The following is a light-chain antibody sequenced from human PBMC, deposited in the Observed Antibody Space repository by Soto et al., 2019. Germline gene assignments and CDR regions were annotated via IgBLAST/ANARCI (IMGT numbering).Light chain of an antibody. CDR3: QSYDTSLPWV. J-gene: IGLJ3*02. CDR2: NTN. CDR1: SSNIGAGYD. V-gene: IGLV1-40*01. Sequence: QTVVTQPPSVSGAPGQTVSISCTGSSSNIGAGYDVHWYQQLPGTAPKLLIYNTNNRPSGVPARFSGSKSGSSASLAITGPLAEDEADYYCQSYDTSLPWVFGGGTKLTVL.